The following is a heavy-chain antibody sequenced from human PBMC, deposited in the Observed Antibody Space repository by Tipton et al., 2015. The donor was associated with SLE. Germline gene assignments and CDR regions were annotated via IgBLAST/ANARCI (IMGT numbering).Heavy chain of an antibody. V-gene: IGHV4-39*07. CDR3: ARVDTYHWNYVDY. CDR1: AGFIRDRDFS. D-gene: IGHD1-7*01. CDR2: ISYNGRT. Sequence: TLSLTCSVPAGFIRDRDFSWAWLRQSPGKGLEWIGTISYNGRTSYNPSLKSWVVLFVDKAQDQFSLQVTSVTAADTAVYFCARVDTYHWNYVDYWGRGTLVTVSS. J-gene: IGHJ4*02.